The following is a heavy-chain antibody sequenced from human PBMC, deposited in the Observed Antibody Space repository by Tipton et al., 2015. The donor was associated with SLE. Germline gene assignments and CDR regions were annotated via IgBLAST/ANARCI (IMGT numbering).Heavy chain of an antibody. CDR1: GGSFSGYY. V-gene: IGHV4-34*10. CDR2: INHSGST. CDR3: ARHDYDDNGYYMHYFDY. Sequence: TLSLTCAVYGGSFSGYYWNWIRQPPGKGLEWIGEINHSGSTNYNPSLKSRISMSIDTFKNQVFLRLNSVTAADTAVYYCARHDYDDNGYYMHYFDYWGQGTLVTVSS. D-gene: IGHD3-22*01. J-gene: IGHJ4*02.